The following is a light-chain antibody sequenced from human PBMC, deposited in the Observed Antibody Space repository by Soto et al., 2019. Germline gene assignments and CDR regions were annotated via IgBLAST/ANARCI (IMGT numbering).Light chain of an antibody. CDR1: SSDVGGYNY. CDR2: DVS. Sequence: QSALTQPAPVSGSPGQSITISCTGTSSDVGGYNYVSWYQQHPGKAPKLMIYDVSNRPSGVSNRFSGSKSGNTASLTISGLQAEDEADYYCSSYTSSSTLYVFGTGT. V-gene: IGLV2-14*01. J-gene: IGLJ1*01. CDR3: SSYTSSSTLYV.